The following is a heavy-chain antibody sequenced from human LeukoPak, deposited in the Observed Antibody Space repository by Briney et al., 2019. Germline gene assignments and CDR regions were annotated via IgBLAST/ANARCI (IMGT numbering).Heavy chain of an antibody. V-gene: IGHV1-2*02. D-gene: IGHD6-13*01. J-gene: IGHJ4*02. Sequence: ASVKVSCKASGYTFTGYYMHWVRQAPGQGLEWMGWINPNSGGTNYAQKFQGRVTMTRDTSISTAYMELSRLRSDDTAVYYCAREPIAAAGIDFDYWGQGTLVTVSS. CDR2: INPNSGGT. CDR3: AREPIAAAGIDFDY. CDR1: GYTFTGYY.